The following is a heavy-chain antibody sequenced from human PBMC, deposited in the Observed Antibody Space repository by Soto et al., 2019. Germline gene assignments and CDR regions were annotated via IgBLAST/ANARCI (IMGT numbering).Heavy chain of an antibody. J-gene: IGHJ4*02. CDR1: GYSVSSNSAA. CDR2: TYYMSKWYN. CDR3: ARDHSHDFWSGYYFDY. Sequence: SHTLSLTCAISGYSVSSNSAALNWIRQSPSRGLEWLGRTYYMSKWYNDYAVSVKSRITINPDTSKNQFSLQLNSVTPEDTAVYYCARDHSHDFWSGYYFDYWGQGTLVTVSS. V-gene: IGHV6-1*01. D-gene: IGHD3-3*01.